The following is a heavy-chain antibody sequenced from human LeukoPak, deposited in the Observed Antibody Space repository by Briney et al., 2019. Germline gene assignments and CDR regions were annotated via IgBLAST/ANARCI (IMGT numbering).Heavy chain of an antibody. V-gene: IGHV3-30-3*01. CDR1: GFTFSSYA. J-gene: IGHJ3*02. CDR2: ISYDGSNK. Sequence: GGSLRLSCAASGFTFSSYAMHWVRQAPGKGLEGVAVISYDGSNKYYADSVKGRFTISRDNSKNTLYLQMNSLRAEDTAVYYCAKDMVAARHVRGSAFDIWGQGTMVTVSS. CDR3: AKDMVAARHVRGSAFDI. D-gene: IGHD6-6*01.